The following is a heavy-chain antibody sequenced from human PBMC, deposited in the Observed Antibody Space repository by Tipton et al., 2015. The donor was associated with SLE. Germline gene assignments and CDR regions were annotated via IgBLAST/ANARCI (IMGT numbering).Heavy chain of an antibody. D-gene: IGHD5-12*01. Sequence: GLVKPSETLSLTCTVSGGSISSSSYYWGWIRQPPGKGLEWIGSIYYSGSTYYSPSLKSRVTISVDTSKNQFSLKVRSVTAADTAVYYCARGPYSPGWVDYWGQGTLVTVSS. CDR3: ARGPYSPGWVDY. V-gene: IGHV4-39*07. J-gene: IGHJ4*02. CDR1: GGSISSSSYY. CDR2: IYYSGST.